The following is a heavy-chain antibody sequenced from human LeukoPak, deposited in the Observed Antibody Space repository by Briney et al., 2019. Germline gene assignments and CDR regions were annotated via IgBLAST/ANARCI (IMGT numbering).Heavy chain of an antibody. V-gene: IGHV1-2*02. CDR1: GYTFSGYY. D-gene: IGHD2/OR15-2a*01. CDR2: INPNSGGT. CDR3: ATSTSIQNYYYYYGMEV. J-gene: IGHJ6*02. Sequence: ASGKLSCNASGYTFSGYYMHWVRHAPGQGLEWMGWINPNSGGTNYAQKFQGRVTITRDTSISTAYMELSRLRPDDTAVYYCATSTSIQNYYYYYGMEVWGQGTTVTVSS.